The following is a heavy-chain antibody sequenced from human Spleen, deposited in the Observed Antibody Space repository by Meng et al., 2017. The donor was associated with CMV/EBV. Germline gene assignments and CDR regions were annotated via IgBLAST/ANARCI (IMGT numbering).Heavy chain of an antibody. CDR1: GFTFSTYS. Sequence: GESLKISCGASGFTFSTYSMNWVRQAPGKGLEWVSSISGTSSYIYYADSVRGRFTISRDNAKNSLYLQMNSLRAEDTAVYYCARPLDERLPYYSFYYGMDVWGQGTTVTVSS. CDR2: ISGTSSYI. D-gene: IGHD1-1*01. CDR3: ARPLDERLPYYSFYYGMDV. J-gene: IGHJ6*02. V-gene: IGHV3-21*01.